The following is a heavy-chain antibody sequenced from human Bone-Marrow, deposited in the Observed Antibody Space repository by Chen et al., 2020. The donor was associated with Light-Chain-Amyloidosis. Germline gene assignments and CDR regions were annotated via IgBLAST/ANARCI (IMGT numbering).Heavy chain of an antibody. D-gene: IGHD3-9*01. CDR2: VRGGGVSR. J-gene: IGHJ3*02. CDR1: GFAFSSYA. CDR3: AKDISYDDILPGYPADAFDI. Sequence: EVQLVESGGGLLQRGGSLRLSCAASGFAFSSYAMSWVRQAPGKGLEWVATVRGGGVSRYSGASVKCLLSISGDNSKSALLVQVNSLRAEDTAVYYCAKDISYDDILPGYPADAFDIWGQGTMVTVSS. V-gene: IGHV3-23*02.